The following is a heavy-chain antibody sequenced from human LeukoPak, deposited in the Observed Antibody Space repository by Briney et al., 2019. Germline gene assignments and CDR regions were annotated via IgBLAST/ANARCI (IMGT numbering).Heavy chain of an antibody. Sequence: GGSLRLSCAASAFTFRSYAMIWVRQAPGKGLEWVSGISGSGGSTYYSDSAKGRFTISRDNSNNTLYLQMNSLRAEDTAVYYCAKGAASRGYTYVANWGQGTLVTVSP. D-gene: IGHD5-18*01. CDR1: AFTFRSYA. CDR3: AKGAASRGYTYVAN. J-gene: IGHJ4*02. V-gene: IGHV3-23*01. CDR2: ISGSGGST.